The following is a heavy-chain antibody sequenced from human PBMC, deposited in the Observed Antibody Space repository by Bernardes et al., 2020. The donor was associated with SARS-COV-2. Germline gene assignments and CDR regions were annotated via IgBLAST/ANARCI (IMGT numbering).Heavy chain of an antibody. CDR3: ASKRLGYCSGGSCPPDY. D-gene: IGHD2-15*01. CDR1: GFTFSSYG. V-gene: IGHV3-30*03. Sequence: GGSLRLSCAASGFTFSSYGMHWVRQAPGKGLEWVAVISYDGSNKYYADSVKGRFTISRDNSKNTLYLQMNSLRAEDTAVYYCASKRLGYCSGGSCPPDYWGQGTLVTVSS. CDR2: ISYDGSNK. J-gene: IGHJ4*02.